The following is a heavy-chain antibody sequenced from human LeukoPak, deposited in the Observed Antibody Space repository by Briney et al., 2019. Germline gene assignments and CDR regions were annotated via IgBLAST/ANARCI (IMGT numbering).Heavy chain of an antibody. Sequence: SETLSLTCTVSGYSISSGYYWGWIRQPPGKGLEWIGSIYHSGSTYYSPSLKSRVTISVDTSKNQFSLKLSSVTAADTAVYYCASPYSSSLVDYWGQGTMVTVSS. CDR2: IYHSGST. CDR3: ASPYSSSLVDY. V-gene: IGHV4-38-2*02. D-gene: IGHD6-13*01. CDR1: GYSISSGYY. J-gene: IGHJ3*01.